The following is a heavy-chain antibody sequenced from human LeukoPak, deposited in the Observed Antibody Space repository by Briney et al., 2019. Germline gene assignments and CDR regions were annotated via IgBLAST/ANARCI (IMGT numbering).Heavy chain of an antibody. Sequence: GGSLRLSYAASGFTFSSYSMNWVRRASGKALQWVSSISSSSSYISYPASVKGRITSSMDYAKESLYLQLKTLRAEDTAVYYCARETYYYDSSGYVDNWGQGTLVTGSS. J-gene: IGHJ4*02. D-gene: IGHD3-22*01. CDR3: ARETYYYDSSGYVDN. CDR2: ISSSSSYI. CDR1: GFTFSSYS. V-gene: IGHV3-21*01.